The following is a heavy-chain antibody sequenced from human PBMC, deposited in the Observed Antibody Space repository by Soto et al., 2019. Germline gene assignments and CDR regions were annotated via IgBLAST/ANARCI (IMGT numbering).Heavy chain of an antibody. Sequence: GGSLRLSCAASGFTFSSYGMHWVRQAPGKGLEWVAVIWYDGSNKYYADSVKGRFTISRDNSKNTLYLQMNSLRAEDTAVYYCASLPYGYFSGVLPLDVWGQGTTVTVSS. J-gene: IGHJ6*02. CDR2: IWYDGSNK. D-gene: IGHD5-18*01. V-gene: IGHV3-33*01. CDR1: GFTFSSYG. CDR3: ASLPYGYFSGVLPLDV.